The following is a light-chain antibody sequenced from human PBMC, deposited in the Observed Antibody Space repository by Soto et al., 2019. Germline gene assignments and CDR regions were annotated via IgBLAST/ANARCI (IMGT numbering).Light chain of an antibody. CDR3: PQYNNWPRWT. V-gene: IGKV3-15*01. CDR1: QSVSSN. J-gene: IGKJ1*01. CDR2: GAS. Sequence: EIVMTQSPATLSVSPGERATLSCRASQSVSSNLAWYQQKPGQAPRLLIYGASTRATGIPARFSGSGSGTEFTLTISSLQSEEFAVYYCPQYNNWPRWTFGQGTKVEIK.